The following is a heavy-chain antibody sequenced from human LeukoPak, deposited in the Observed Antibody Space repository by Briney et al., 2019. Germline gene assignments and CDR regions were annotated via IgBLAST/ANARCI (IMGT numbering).Heavy chain of an antibody. J-gene: IGHJ4*02. V-gene: IGHV1-46*01. CDR3: ARDISNVGDY. CDR2: INPSGGST. CDR1: GYTFTSHG. D-gene: IGHD1-26*01. Sequence: ASVKVSCKASGYTFTSHGISWVRQAPGQGLEWMGIINPSGGSTSYAQKFQGRVTMTRDTSTSTVYMELSSLRSEDTAVYYCARDISNVGDYWGQGTLVTVSS.